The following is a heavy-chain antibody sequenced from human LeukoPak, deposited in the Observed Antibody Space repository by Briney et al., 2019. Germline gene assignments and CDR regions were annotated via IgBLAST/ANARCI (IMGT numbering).Heavy chain of an antibody. J-gene: IGHJ6*03. D-gene: IGHD5-18*01. V-gene: IGHV3-21*01. CDR3: AKDAVDTAMVHYYYMDV. CDR2: ISSGSSYI. Sequence: GGSLRLSCAASGFTFSSYSMNWVRQAPGKGLEWVSSISSGSSYIYYADSVKGRFTISRDNSKNTLYLQMNSLRAEDTAVYYCAKDAVDTAMVHYYYMDVWGKGTTVTVSS. CDR1: GFTFSSYS.